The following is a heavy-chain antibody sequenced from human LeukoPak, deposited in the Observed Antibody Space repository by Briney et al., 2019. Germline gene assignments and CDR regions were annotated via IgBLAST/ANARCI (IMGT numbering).Heavy chain of an antibody. Sequence: SGGSLRLSCAASEFIFSDYAMGWVHQARGKGLEWVSTIDKTTYPTFYADSVKGRFTISRDNSKNTLYLQMNSLRTEDTAVYFCAKFEGATIPGWFNDYWGQGILVTVSS. CDR3: AKFEGATIPGWFNDY. CDR1: EFIFSDYA. V-gene: IGHV3-23*05. CDR2: IDKTTYPT. D-gene: IGHD6-19*01. J-gene: IGHJ4*02.